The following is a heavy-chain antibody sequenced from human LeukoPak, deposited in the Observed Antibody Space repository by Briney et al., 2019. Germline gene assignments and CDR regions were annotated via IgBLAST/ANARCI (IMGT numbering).Heavy chain of an antibody. CDR1: GFTFDDYG. D-gene: IGHD6-19*01. J-gene: IGHJ6*02. V-gene: IGHV3-20*04. Sequence: PGGSLRLSCAASGFTFDDYGMSWVRQAPGKWLEWVSGINWNGGSTGYADSVKGRFTISRDNAKNSLYLQMNSLRAEDTALYYCARDFDSSARSSGMDVWGQGTTVTVSS. CDR3: ARDFDSSARSSGMDV. CDR2: INWNGGST.